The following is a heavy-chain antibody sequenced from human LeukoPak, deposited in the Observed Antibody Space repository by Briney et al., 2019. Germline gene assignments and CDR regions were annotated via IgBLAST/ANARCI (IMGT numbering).Heavy chain of an antibody. Sequence: SETLSLTCTVSGGSISSSSYYWGWIRQPPGKGLEWIGSIYYSGSTYYDPSLKSRVTISVDTSKNQFSLKLSSVTAADTAVYYCASCSGGSCYWFDPWGQGTLVTVSS. V-gene: IGHV4-39*07. CDR1: GGSISSSSYY. CDR3: ASCSGGSCYWFDP. J-gene: IGHJ5*02. CDR2: IYYSGST. D-gene: IGHD2-15*01.